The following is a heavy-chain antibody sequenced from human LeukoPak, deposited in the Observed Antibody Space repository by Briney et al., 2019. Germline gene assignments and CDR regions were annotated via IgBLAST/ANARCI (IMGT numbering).Heavy chain of an antibody. D-gene: IGHD1-14*01. Sequence: GGSLRLSCAVSGFDFSTYWMTWVRQAPGKGLEWVANIKRDGSVTNYVDSVKGRFTISRDNSNNTLYLQLNNVRTEDTATYFCAKEQYPGYFDFWGQGTLVTVSA. CDR3: AKEQYPGYFDF. CDR2: IKRDGSVT. V-gene: IGHV3-7*01. CDR1: GFDFSTYW. J-gene: IGHJ4*02.